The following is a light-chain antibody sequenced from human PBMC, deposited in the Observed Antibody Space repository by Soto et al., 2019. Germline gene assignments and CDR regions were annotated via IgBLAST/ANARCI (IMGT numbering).Light chain of an antibody. J-gene: IGKJ1*01. V-gene: IGKV3-20*01. CDR3: QQCGGSPT. Sequence: EIVLTQSAGTLSLSPGERATLSCRASQTVTRNYLAWYQQKPGQAPRLLIYGASSRTTGIPDRFSGSGSGTDFTLTISRLEPEDFAMYYCQQCGGSPTFGQGTKVDIK. CDR1: QTVTRNY. CDR2: GAS.